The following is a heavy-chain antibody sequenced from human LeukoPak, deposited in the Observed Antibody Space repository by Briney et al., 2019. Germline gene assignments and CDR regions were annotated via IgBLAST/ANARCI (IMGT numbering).Heavy chain of an antibody. Sequence: GRSLRLSCAASGFTFDDYTMHWVRQAPGKGLEWVSLISWDGGSTYYADSVKGRFTISRDNSKNSLYLQMNSLRTEDTALYYCAKTIPYCSSTSCYLKHYYYYYGMDVWGQGTTVTVSS. V-gene: IGHV3-43*01. CDR2: ISWDGGST. CDR3: AKTIPYCSSTSCYLKHYYYYYGMDV. J-gene: IGHJ6*02. CDR1: GFTFDDYT. D-gene: IGHD2-2*01.